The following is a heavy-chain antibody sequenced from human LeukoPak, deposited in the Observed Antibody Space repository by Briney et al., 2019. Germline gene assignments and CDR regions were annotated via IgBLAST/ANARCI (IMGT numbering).Heavy chain of an antibody. J-gene: IGHJ6*03. D-gene: IGHD5-18*01. Sequence: PGGSLRLSCAASGFTFSSYAMSWVRQAPGKGLEWVSAISGSGGSTYYADSVKGRFTISRDHSKNTLYLQMNSLRAEDTAVYYCAKIFEDSYGAYYYYYYYMDVWGKGTTVTVSS. CDR1: GFTFSSYA. CDR3: AKIFEDSYGAYYYYYYYMDV. V-gene: IGHV3-23*01. CDR2: ISGSGGST.